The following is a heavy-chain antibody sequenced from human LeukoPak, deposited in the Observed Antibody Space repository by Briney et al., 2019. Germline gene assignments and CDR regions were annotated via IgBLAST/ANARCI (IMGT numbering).Heavy chain of an antibody. CDR3: ARDRRLDYQLPADN. V-gene: IGHV1-18*01. Sequence: ASVKVSCKASGYTFTSYGISWVRQAPGQGLEWMGWISGYNAYTHYAQKLQGRVTMTTDTSTSTAYMELRSLRSDDTAVYYCARDRRLDYQLPADNWGQGTLVTVSS. J-gene: IGHJ4*02. CDR2: ISGYNAYT. CDR1: GYTFTSYG. D-gene: IGHD2-2*01.